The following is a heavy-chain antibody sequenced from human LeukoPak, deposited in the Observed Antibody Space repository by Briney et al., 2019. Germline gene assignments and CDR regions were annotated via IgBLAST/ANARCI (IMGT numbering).Heavy chain of an antibody. J-gene: IGHJ4*01. CDR3: ARYGDPNYYFDF. V-gene: IGHV4-61*02. CDR1: GGSISSSSYY. Sequence: SETLSLTCAVSGGSISSSSYYWSWIRLPAGKGLEWIGRVYTSEDAKYNPSLESRVSMSLDMSKNEFSLKLSSVTAADTAVYYCARYGDPNYYFDFWGQGTLVTVSS. D-gene: IGHD2-21*02. CDR2: VYTSEDA.